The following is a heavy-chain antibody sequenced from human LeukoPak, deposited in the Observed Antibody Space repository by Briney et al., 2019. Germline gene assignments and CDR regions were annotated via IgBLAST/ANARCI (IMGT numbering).Heavy chain of an antibody. CDR1: GYTFTSYG. CDR3: ARETPRGTDDDVFDI. V-gene: IGHV1-18*01. J-gene: IGHJ3*02. CDR2: ISAYNGNT. Sequence: GASVKVSCKASGYTFTSYGISWVRQAPGQGLEWMGWISAYNGNTNYAQKLQGRVTMTTDTSTSTAYMELRSLRSDDTAVYYCARETPRGTDDDVFDIWAKGTRVTVS.